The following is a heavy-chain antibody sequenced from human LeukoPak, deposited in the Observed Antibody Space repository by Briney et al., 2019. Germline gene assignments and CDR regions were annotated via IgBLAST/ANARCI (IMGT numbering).Heavy chain of an antibody. J-gene: IGHJ4*02. Sequence: KTSETLSLTCAVYGGSFSGYYWSWIRQPPGKGLEWIGEINHSGSTNYNPSLKSRVTISVDTSKNQFSLKLSSVTAADTAVYYCARGPGVLLWFGESPGQLDYWGQGTLVTVSS. V-gene: IGHV4-34*01. CDR1: GGSFSGYY. D-gene: IGHD3-10*01. CDR3: ARGPGVLLWFGESPGQLDY. CDR2: INHSGST.